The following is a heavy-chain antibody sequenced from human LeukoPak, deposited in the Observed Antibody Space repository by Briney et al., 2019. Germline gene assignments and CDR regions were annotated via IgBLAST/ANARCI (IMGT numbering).Heavy chain of an antibody. Sequence: GGSLRLSCAASEFSVGSNYMTWVRQAPGKGLEWVALIYSGGSTYYADSVKGRFTISRDNSKNTLSLQMTSLRADDTALYYCAKALRRYCSVGNCYAVDYWGQGTLVTVSS. D-gene: IGHD2-15*01. V-gene: IGHV3-66*01. CDR3: AKALRRYCSVGNCYAVDY. J-gene: IGHJ4*02. CDR2: IYSGGST. CDR1: EFSVGSNY.